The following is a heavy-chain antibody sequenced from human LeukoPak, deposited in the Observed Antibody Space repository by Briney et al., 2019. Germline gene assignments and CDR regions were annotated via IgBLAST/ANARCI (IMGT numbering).Heavy chain of an antibody. CDR1: GYTFTSYD. J-gene: IGHJ4*01. CDR2: IIPMFGTT. Sequence: WASVKVSCKASGYTFTSYDINWVRQAPGQGLEWMGGIIPMFGTTNYAQKFQGRVTITADESTSTAYMELSSLRSEDTAVYYCARDKAPHTYDYWGQGSLVTVSS. CDR3: ARDKAPHTYDY. V-gene: IGHV1-69*13.